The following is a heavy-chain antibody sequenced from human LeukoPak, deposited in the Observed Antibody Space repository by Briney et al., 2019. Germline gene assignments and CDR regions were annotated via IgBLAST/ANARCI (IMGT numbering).Heavy chain of an antibody. D-gene: IGHD6-13*01. CDR3: ARAARGAAGFGYGMDV. CDR2: IIPIFGTA. Sequence: ASVKVSCKASGGTFSSYAISWVRQAPGQGLEWMGGIIPIFGTANYAQKFQGRVTITADESTGTAYMELSSLRSEDTAVYYCARAARGAAGFGYGMDVWGQGTTVTVSS. CDR1: GGTFSSYA. J-gene: IGHJ6*02. V-gene: IGHV1-69*13.